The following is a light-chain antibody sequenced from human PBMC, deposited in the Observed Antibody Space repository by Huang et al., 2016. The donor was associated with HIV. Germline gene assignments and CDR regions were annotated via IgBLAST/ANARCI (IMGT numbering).Light chain of an antibody. J-gene: IGKJ4*01. CDR3: HQRHNWLT. V-gene: IGKV3-11*01. CDR2: GAS. Sequence: EVVLTQSPATVSVSPGQGATLSCRASQSVGISVARYNQKTGQSPRLLIYGASERAAGTPARFSGSGSGTHFTLTISSLEPDDVGVYYCHQRHNWLTFGGGTKVEI. CDR1: QSVGIS.